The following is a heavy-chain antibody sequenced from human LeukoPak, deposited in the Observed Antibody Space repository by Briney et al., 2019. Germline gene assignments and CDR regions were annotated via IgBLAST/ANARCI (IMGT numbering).Heavy chain of an antibody. Sequence: GESLKISCKGSGYGFTSYWIGWVRQMPGKGLEWMGIIYPDDSDTRYSPSFQGQVTISADKSISTAYLQWSSLKASDTAMYYCAREGLYCSGGSCYSGWFDPWGQGTLVTVSS. CDR3: AREGLYCSGGSCYSGWFDP. D-gene: IGHD2-15*01. J-gene: IGHJ5*02. V-gene: IGHV5-51*01. CDR2: IYPDDSDT. CDR1: GYGFTSYW.